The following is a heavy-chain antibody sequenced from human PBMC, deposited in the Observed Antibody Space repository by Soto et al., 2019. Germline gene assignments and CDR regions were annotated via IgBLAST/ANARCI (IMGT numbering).Heavy chain of an antibody. J-gene: IGHJ6*02. CDR2: INPTGSST. D-gene: IGHD2-8*01. V-gene: IGHV1-46*01. CDR1: GYTFTSYY. Sequence: GASVKVSCKASGYTFTSYYMHWVRRAPGQGLEWMGIINPTGSSTIYAQKFQGRVTMTRDTSTSTDYMELSSLRSDDTAVYYCARERYQVLSDGMDVWGQGTSVTVSS. CDR3: ARERYQVLSDGMDV.